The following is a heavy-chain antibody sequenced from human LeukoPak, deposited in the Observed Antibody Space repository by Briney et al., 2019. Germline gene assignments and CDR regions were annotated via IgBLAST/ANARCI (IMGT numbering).Heavy chain of an antibody. CDR3: ARVGHSGYDFHY. D-gene: IGHD5-12*01. J-gene: IGHJ4*02. CDR1: GGSISSGGYY. V-gene: IGHV4-31*03. Sequence: PSQTLSLTCTVSGGSISSGGYYWSWIRQHPGKGLEWIGYIYYSGSTYYNPSLKSRVTISVDTSKNQFSLKLSSVTAADTAVYYCARVGHSGYDFHYWGQGTLVTVSS. CDR2: IYYSGST.